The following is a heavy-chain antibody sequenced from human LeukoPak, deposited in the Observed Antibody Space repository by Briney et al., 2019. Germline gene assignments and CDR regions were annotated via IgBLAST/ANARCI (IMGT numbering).Heavy chain of an antibody. CDR2: MYYSGST. D-gene: IGHD2-2*02. CDR1: GCSISGYY. J-gene: IGHJ4*02. CDR3: ASIPYGVGAYYFDY. Sequence: SETLSLTCTVSGCSISGYYWSWIRQPPGKGLEWIGYMYYSGSTNYNPALKSRATISIDMAKNQFSLKLSSVTAADTAVDFCASIPYGVGAYYFDYWGQGTLVTVSS. V-gene: IGHV4-59*01.